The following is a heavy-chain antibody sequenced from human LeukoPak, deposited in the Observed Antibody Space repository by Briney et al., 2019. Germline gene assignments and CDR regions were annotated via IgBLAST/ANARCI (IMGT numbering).Heavy chain of an antibody. CDR2: ITGGGGTT. CDR1: GFTFSSYA. CDR3: AKESVYSSSVD. J-gene: IGHJ4*02. D-gene: IGHD6-6*01. V-gene: IGHV3-23*01. Sequence: GGSLRLSCAASGFTFSSYAMNWVRQAPGKGLEWVSTITGGGGTTYYADSVKGRFTISRDNSKNTLYLQMNSLRVEDTAIYYCAKESVYSSSVDWGQGTPVTVSS.